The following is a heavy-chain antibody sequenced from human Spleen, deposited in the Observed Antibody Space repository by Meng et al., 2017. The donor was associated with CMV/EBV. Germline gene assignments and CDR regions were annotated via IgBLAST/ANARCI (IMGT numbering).Heavy chain of an antibody. D-gene: IGHD3-22*01. CDR2: ISHSGST. J-gene: IGHJ3*02. Sequence: SETLSLTCTVSGGPFSGYYWIWIRQPPGKGLEWIGEISHSGSTNYNPSLKSRLTISVDTSKKQCSLKLTSVTAADSAVYYCARDSSDSVAFDIWGQGTMVTVSS. CDR3: ARDSSDSVAFDI. CDR1: GGPFSGYY. V-gene: IGHV4-34*01.